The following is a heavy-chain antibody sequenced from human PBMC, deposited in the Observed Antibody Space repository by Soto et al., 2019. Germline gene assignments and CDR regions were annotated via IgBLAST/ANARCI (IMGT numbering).Heavy chain of an antibody. Sequence: QVQLVESGGGVVQPGRSLRLSCAASGFTFSSYVMHWVRQAPGKGLEWVALISYDGRNQYYADSVKGRFTISRDNSKNTLYLQMNSLRPEDTALYYCARERESSGSIASLAAANFDYWGQGTLVTVSS. J-gene: IGHJ4*02. D-gene: IGHD6-13*01. CDR2: ISYDGRNQ. CDR1: GFTFSSYV. CDR3: ARERESSGSIASLAAANFDY. V-gene: IGHV3-30*01.